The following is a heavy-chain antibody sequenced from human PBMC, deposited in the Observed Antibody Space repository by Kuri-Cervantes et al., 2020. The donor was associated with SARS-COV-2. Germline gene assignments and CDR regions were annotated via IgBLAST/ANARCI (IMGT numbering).Heavy chain of an antibody. V-gene: IGHV3-64*01. J-gene: IGHJ4*02. Sequence: GESLKISCAASGFTFSSCAMHWVRQAPGKGLEYVSAISSNGGSTYYANSVKGRFTISRDNSKNTLYLQMGSLRAEDMAVYYCARGGCSSTSRYQYYFDYWGQGTLVTVSS. D-gene: IGHD2-2*01. CDR1: GFTFSSCA. CDR2: ISSNGGST. CDR3: ARGGCSSTSRYQYYFDY.